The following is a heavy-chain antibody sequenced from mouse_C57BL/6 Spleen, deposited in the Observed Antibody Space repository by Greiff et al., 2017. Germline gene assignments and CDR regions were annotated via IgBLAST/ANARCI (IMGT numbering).Heavy chain of an antibody. CDR1: GYTFTNYW. CDR2: IYPGGGYT. J-gene: IGHJ2*01. V-gene: IGHV1-63*01. Sequence: VKLMESGAELVRPGTSVKMSCKASGYTFTNYWIGWAKQRPGHGLEWIGDIYPGGGYTNYNEKFKGKATLTADKSSSTAYMQFSSLTSEDSAIYYCARGGGYPYYFDYWGQGTTLTVSA. CDR3: ARGGGYPYYFDY. D-gene: IGHD2-14*01.